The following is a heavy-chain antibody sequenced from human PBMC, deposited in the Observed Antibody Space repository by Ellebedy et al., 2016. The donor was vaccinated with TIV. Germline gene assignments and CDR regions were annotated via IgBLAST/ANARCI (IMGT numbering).Heavy chain of an antibody. V-gene: IGHV3-30*18. CDR1: GFTFRRFA. Sequence: GESLKISXAASGFTFRRFAMHWVSQAPGKGLEWVAVVSADGSRKSYADSVKERFTISRDNSKNTLFVQMNSLRVEDTAVYYCAKPSDPNPGYSASWATYFDSWGQGTLVTVSS. CDR2: VSADGSRK. CDR3: AKPSDPNPGYSASWATYFDS. J-gene: IGHJ4*02. D-gene: IGHD6-13*01.